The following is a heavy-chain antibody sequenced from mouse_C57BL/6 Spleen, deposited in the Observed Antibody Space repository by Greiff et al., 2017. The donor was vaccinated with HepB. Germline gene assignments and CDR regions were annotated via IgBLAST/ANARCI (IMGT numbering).Heavy chain of an antibody. D-gene: IGHD3-2*02. CDR1: GFNIKDDY. CDR2: IDPENGDT. CDR3: TTLKLSL. Sequence: EVKLQESGAELVRPGASVKLSCTASGFNIKDDYMHWVKQRPEQGLEWIGWIDPENGDTEYASKFQGKATITADTSSNTAYLQLSSLTSEDTAVYYCTTLKLSLWGQGTLVTVSA. V-gene: IGHV14-4*01. J-gene: IGHJ3*01.